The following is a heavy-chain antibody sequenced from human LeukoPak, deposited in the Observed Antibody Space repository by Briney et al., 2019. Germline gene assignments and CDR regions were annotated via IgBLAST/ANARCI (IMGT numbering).Heavy chain of an antibody. D-gene: IGHD3-22*01. J-gene: IGHJ4*02. CDR2: INPSGGST. CDR1: GYTFTSYY. CDR3: ARSQGYSSGYQNFDY. Sequence: ASVKVSCKASGYTFTSYYMHWVRQAPGQGLEWMGIINPSGGSTSYAQKFQGRVTMTRDMSTSTVYMELSSLRSEDTAVYYYARSQGYSSGYQNFDYWGQGTLVTVSS. V-gene: IGHV1-46*01.